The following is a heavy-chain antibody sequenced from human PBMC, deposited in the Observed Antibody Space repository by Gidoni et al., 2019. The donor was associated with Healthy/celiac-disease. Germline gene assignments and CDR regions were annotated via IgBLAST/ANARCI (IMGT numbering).Heavy chain of an antibody. D-gene: IGHD4-17*01. J-gene: IGHJ4*02. Sequence: EVQLVASGGGLVKPGGSLRLSCAASGFTFSSYSMNWVRQAPGKGLEWVSSISSSSSYIYYADSVKGRFTISRDNAKNSLYLQMNSLRAEDTAVYYCARKGHDYGDQGDYFDYWGQGTLVTVSS. CDR2: ISSSSSYI. CDR3: ARKGHDYGDQGDYFDY. CDR1: GFTFSSYS. V-gene: IGHV3-21*01.